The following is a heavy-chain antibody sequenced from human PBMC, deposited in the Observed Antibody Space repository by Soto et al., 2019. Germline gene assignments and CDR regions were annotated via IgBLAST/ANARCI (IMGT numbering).Heavy chain of an antibody. CDR3: ARTMARGVIRPDGMDV. V-gene: IGHV3-33*01. CDR1: GFTFSSYG. J-gene: IGHJ6*02. Sequence: QVQLVESGGGVVQPGRSLRLSCAASGFTFSSYGMHWVRQAPGKGLEWVAVIWYDGSNKYYADSVKGRFTISRDNSKNTLYLQMNSLRAEDTAVYYCARTMARGVIRPDGMDVWGQGTTVTVSS. D-gene: IGHD3-10*01. CDR2: IWYDGSNK.